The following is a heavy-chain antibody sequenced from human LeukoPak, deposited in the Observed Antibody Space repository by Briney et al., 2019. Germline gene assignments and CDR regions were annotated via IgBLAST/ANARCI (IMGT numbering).Heavy chain of an antibody. Sequence: GGSLRLSCAASGFTSSSYAMNWVRQPPGQGLEWVSTISGSGGTTYYTDSVKGRFTISRDNSKNTLYLQMNSLRAEDTAVYYCAKSPSYYYDTSGYRYFDYWGQGTLVTVSS. CDR2: ISGSGGTT. V-gene: IGHV3-23*01. CDR3: AKSPSYYYDTSGYRYFDY. D-gene: IGHD3-22*01. CDR1: GFTSSSYA. J-gene: IGHJ4*02.